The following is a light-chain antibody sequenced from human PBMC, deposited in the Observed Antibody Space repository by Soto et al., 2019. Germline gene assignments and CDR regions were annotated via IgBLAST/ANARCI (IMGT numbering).Light chain of an antibody. CDR3: CSYAAGQTLV. Sequence: QSVLTQPRSVSGSPGQSVTISCTGTSSDVGGYNYVSWYQQHPGKAPKLMIYDVSKRPSGVPDRFSASKSGTTASLTISGLQAEDEAEYFCCSYAAGQTLVFGGGTKLTVL. CDR2: DVS. V-gene: IGLV2-11*01. J-gene: IGLJ2*01. CDR1: SSDVGGYNY.